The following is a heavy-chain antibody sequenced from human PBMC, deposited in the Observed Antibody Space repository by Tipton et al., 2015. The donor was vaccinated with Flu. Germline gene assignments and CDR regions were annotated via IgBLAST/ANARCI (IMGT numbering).Heavy chain of an antibody. V-gene: IGHV1-2*02. CDR3: ASRAWGGAVPAAKGYAFDI. CDR2: INPNSGGT. J-gene: IGHJ3*02. D-gene: IGHD2-2*01. CDR1: GYTFTSYY. Sequence: QVQLVQSGAEVKKPGASVKVSCKASGYTFTSYYMHWVRQAPGQGLEWMGWINPNSGGTNYAQKFQGRVTMTRDTSISTAYMELSRLRSEDTAVYYCASRAWGGAVPAAKGYAFDIWGQGTMVTVSS.